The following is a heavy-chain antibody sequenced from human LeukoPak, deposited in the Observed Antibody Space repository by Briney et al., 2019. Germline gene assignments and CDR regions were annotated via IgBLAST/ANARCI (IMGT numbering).Heavy chain of an antibody. CDR3: AKVIGGGWLSPPQYYFDY. CDR1: GFTFSYHW. V-gene: IGHV3-7*03. D-gene: IGHD3-22*01. J-gene: IGHJ4*02. CDR2: IKNDGAVK. Sequence: PGGSLTLSCAASGFTFSYHWMTWVRQAPGKGLEWVANIKNDGAVKNYVDSVKGRFTISRDNAKNSLYLQMNSLRAEDTAVYYCAKVIGGGWLSPPQYYFDYWGQGTLVTVSS.